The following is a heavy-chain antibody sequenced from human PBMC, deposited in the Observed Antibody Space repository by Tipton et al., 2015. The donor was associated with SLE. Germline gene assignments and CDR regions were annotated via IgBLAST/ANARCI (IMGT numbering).Heavy chain of an antibody. V-gene: IGHV4-38-2*02. Sequence: TLSLTCTVSFVSISSAYSWGWIRQSPGKGLEWIGSMHHSGDAYYNPSLRSRVNIPLGTSKNQFSLKMTSVTAADTAVYYCARLTASWAYYFESWGQGTLVTVSS. CDR1: FVSISSAYS. D-gene: IGHD1-20*01. J-gene: IGHJ4*02. CDR3: ARLTASWAYYFES. CDR2: MHHSGDA.